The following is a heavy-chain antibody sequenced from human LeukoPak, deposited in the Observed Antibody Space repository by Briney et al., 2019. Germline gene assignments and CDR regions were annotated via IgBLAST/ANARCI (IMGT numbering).Heavy chain of an antibody. Sequence: GGSLRLSCAASGFTFRSYWMGWVRQTPERGLEWLANINEDGSTTYYVDSVRGRFTISRNNADNSLYLQMNSLRAEDTAVYYCARDATRGGDFDSWGQGTLVTVSS. CDR3: ARDATRGGDFDS. V-gene: IGHV3-7*01. J-gene: IGHJ4*02. D-gene: IGHD2-15*01. CDR1: GFTFRSYW. CDR2: INEDGSTT.